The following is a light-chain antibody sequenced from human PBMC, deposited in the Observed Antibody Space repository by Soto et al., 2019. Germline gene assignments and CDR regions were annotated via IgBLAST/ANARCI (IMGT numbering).Light chain of an antibody. J-gene: IGKJ3*01. CDR3: QQYYKWPPFT. CDR2: NAA. Sequence: EIVMTQSPATLSVSPGERATLSCRASQRIDTSLAWYQQRPGQAPRLLLYNAATRATGIPARFSGRGFGTEVTLTISSLQSEDFALYYCQQYYKWPPFTFGPGTKVDIK. V-gene: IGKV3-15*01. CDR1: QRIDTS.